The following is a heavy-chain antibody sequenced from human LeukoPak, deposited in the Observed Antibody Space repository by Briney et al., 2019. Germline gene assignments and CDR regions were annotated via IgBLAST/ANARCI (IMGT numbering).Heavy chain of an antibody. CDR2: ISSSSSYI. J-gene: IGHJ3*02. D-gene: IGHD6-13*01. CDR3: ASGTSLGAIDI. CDR1: GFTFSSYS. V-gene: IGHV3-21*01. Sequence: GGSLRLSCAASGFTFSSYSMNWVRQAPGKGLEWVSSISSSSSYIYYADSVKGRFTISRDNAKDSLYLQMNSLRAEDTAVYHCASGTSLGAIDIWGQGTMVTVSS.